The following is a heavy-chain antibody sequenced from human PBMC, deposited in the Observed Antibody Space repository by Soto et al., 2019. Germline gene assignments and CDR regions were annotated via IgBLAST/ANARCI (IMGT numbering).Heavy chain of an antibody. CDR2: IIPIFGTA. CDR3: ARRRFAGAGYCCYGWGG. Sequence: AVKVSCKASGGTFSSYAISWVRQAPGQGLEWMGGIIPIFGTANYAQKFQGRVTITADESTSTAYMELSSLRSEYTAVYYCARRRFAGAGYCCYGWGGRGQRTTVT. V-gene: IGHV1-69*13. D-gene: IGHD6-13*01. J-gene: IGHJ6*01. CDR1: GGTFSSYA.